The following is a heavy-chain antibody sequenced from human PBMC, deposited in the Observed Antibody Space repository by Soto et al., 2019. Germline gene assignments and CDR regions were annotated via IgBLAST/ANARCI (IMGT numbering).Heavy chain of an antibody. V-gene: IGHV3-49*03. CDR2: VRNTAYGGTT. CDR1: GFTFGDYA. CDR3: VRDTDSSRYTCCGMEV. J-gene: IGHJ6*01. Sequence: GGSLRLSCTTSGFTFGDYAVSWFRLAPGKGLEWVGIVRNTAYGGTTEYAASVRGRFTISRDNSKSIAYLQMDSLKTEDTAVYDCVRDTDSSRYTCCGMEVWGHGTTVTVSS. D-gene: IGHD6-13*01.